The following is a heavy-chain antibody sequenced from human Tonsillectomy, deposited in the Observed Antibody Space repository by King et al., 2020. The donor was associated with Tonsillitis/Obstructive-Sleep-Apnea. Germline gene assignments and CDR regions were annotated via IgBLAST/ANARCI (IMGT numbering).Heavy chain of an antibody. CDR1: VGSISSSSYY. CDR3: ARHSGVWDQLLFEGAFDI. Sequence: QLQESGPGLVKPSETLSLTCTVSVGSISSSSYYWGWIRQPPGKGLEWIGSSYYSGSTYYNPALKSRVTITVDTSKNQFSRKLSSVTAADTAVYYCARHSGVWDQLLFEGAFDIWGQGTMVTVSS. J-gene: IGHJ3*02. D-gene: IGHD2-2*01. V-gene: IGHV4-39*01. CDR2: SYYSGST.